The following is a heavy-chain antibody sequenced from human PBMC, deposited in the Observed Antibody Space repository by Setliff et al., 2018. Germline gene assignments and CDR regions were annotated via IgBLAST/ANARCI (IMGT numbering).Heavy chain of an antibody. V-gene: IGHV1-69*13. J-gene: IGHJ3*02. D-gene: IGHD1-26*01. CDR3: AGGFDVGAPRTDSFDI. CDR2: IIPLFGTT. CDR1: GGTFSSSA. Sequence: GASVKVSCKTSGGTFSSSAFSWVRQAPAQGLEWIGRIIPLFGTTNFAQNLQDGVTITADQSTEAVYMEVRSLRFEDTGVYYCAGGFDVGAPRTDSFDIWGQGTAVTVS.